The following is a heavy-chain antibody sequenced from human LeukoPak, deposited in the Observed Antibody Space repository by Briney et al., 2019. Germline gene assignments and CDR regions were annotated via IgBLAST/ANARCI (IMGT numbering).Heavy chain of an antibody. V-gene: IGHV3-30*02. D-gene: IGHD6-19*01. CDR2: IRYDGSNK. J-gene: IGHJ4*02. CDR3: AKVQWLVIDY. Sequence: GGSLRLSCAASGFTFSSYGMHWVRQAPGKGLEWVAFIRYDGSNKYYADSVKGRFTISRDNYKNTLYLQMNSLRAEDTAVYYCAKVQWLVIDYWGQGTLVTVSS. CDR1: GFTFSSYG.